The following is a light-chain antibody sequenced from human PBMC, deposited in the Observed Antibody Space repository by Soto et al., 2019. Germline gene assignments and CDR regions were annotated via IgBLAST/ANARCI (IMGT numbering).Light chain of an antibody. J-gene: IGLJ2*01. Sequence: QSVLTQPASVSGSPGQSITISCTGTSSDVGGYNYVSWYQQHPGKAPKLMIYEVSNRPSGVSNRFSGSKSGNTAPLTISGLQAEDEADYYCSSYTSSSTVVFGGRTKLTVL. CDR2: EVS. CDR1: SSDVGGYNY. CDR3: SSYTSSSTVV. V-gene: IGLV2-14*01.